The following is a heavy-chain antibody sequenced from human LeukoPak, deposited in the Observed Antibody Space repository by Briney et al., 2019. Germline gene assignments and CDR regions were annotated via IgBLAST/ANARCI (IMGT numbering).Heavy chain of an antibody. J-gene: IGHJ4*02. CDR3: ARAKPKNMVRGLIMRRESRYYFDY. CDR1: GFTFSSYA. CDR2: ISASGGST. V-gene: IGHV3-23*01. D-gene: IGHD3-10*01. Sequence: GGSLRLPCAASGFTFSSYAMTWVRQAPGKGLEWVSAISASGGSTYYADSVKGRFTISRDNSKSTLYIQTNSLRAEDTAVYYCARAKPKNMVRGLIMRRESRYYFDYWGQGTLVTVSS.